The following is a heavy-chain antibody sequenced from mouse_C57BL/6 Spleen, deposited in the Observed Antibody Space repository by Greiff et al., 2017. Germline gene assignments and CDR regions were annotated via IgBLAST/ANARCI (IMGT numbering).Heavy chain of an antibody. CDR3: ARQDFYGYDEAWFAY. CDR1: GYTFTSYW. J-gene: IGHJ3*01. CDR2: IHPNSGST. D-gene: IGHD2-2*01. Sequence: VQLQQPGAELVKPGASVKLSCKASGYTFTSYWMHWVKQRPGQGLEWIGMIHPNSGSTNYNEKFKSKATLTVDKSSSTAYMQLSSLTSEDSAVYYCARQDFYGYDEAWFAYWGQGTLVTVSA. V-gene: IGHV1-64*01.